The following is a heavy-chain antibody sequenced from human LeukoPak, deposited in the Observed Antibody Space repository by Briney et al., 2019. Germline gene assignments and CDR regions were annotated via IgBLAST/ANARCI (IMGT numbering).Heavy chain of an antibody. Sequence: SVKVSCKASGGTFDNYAVSWVREAPGLGLEWMGRIIPMLGKTNSAQKFQDRVTITADTSTGTAYMELTNLRSDDTVVYFCARGLFGGFAAAPFDHRGQGTLVTVS. CDR1: GGTFDNYA. CDR3: ARGLFGGFAAAPFDH. V-gene: IGHV1-69*04. J-gene: IGHJ4*02. CDR2: IIPMLGKT. D-gene: IGHD2-2*01.